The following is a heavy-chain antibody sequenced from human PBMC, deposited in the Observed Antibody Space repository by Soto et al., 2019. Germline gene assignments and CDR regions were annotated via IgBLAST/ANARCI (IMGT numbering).Heavy chain of an antibody. V-gene: IGHV1-8*01. Sequence: GASVKVSCKASGYTFTSYDINWVRQATGQGLEWMGWMNPNSGNTGYAQKFQGRVTMTRNTSISTAYMELSSLRSEDTAVYYCARGYTIAAAGTGWFDYWGQGTLVTVSS. CDR1: GYTFTSYD. CDR2: MNPNSGNT. J-gene: IGHJ5*01. D-gene: IGHD6-13*01. CDR3: ARGYTIAAAGTGWFDY.